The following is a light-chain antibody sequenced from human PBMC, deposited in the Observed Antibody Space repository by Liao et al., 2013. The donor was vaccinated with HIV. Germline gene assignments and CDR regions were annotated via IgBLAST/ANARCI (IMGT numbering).Light chain of an antibody. Sequence: ELTQPPSVSVSPGQTARITCSGDALPKQYAYWYQQKPGQAPVLVIYKDSERPSGIPERFSGSSSGTTVTLTISGVQAEDEADYYCQSADSSGTVVFGGGTKLTVL. V-gene: IGLV3-25*03. CDR2: KDS. CDR1: ALPKQY. J-gene: IGLJ2*01. CDR3: QSADSSGTVV.